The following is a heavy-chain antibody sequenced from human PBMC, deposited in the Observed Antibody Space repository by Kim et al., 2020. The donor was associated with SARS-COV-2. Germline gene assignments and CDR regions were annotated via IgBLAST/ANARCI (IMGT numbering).Heavy chain of an antibody. Sequence: GGSLRLSCAASRFTFSSYAMHWVRQAPGKGLEWVAVIWYDGSNKYYADSVKGRFTISRDNSKNTLYLQMNSLRAEDTAVYYCAKKGDGTYAPFDYWGQGTLVTVSS. J-gene: IGHJ4*02. CDR1: RFTFSSYA. CDR3: AKKGDGTYAPFDY. D-gene: IGHD1-26*01. V-gene: IGHV3-33*06. CDR2: IWYDGSNK.